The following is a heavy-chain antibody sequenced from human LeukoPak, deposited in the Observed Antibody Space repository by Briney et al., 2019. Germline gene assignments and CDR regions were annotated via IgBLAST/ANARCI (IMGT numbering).Heavy chain of an antibody. CDR2: FHYSGST. Sequence: SETLSLTCTVSGDSISSSSYYWGWIRQPPGKGLEWIATFHYSGSTYYNPSLKSRVTISVDTSKNQFSLKLSSVTAADTAVYYCARAQNYSFGYWGQGTLVTVSS. CDR1: GDSISSSSYY. CDR3: ARAQNYSFGY. D-gene: IGHD1-7*01. J-gene: IGHJ4*02. V-gene: IGHV4-39*07.